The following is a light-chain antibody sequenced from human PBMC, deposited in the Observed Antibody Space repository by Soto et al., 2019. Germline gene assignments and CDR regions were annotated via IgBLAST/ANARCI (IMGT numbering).Light chain of an antibody. Sequence: EIVMTQSPATLSVSPGERATLSCRASQSVSNNLAWYQKKPGQAPRLLIYGASTRATGIPARFSGSGSGTEXTLTXSSLQSEDFAFYYCQQYNNWWTFGQGTRVDIK. V-gene: IGKV3-15*01. CDR3: QQYNNWWT. CDR2: GAS. J-gene: IGKJ1*01. CDR1: QSVSNN.